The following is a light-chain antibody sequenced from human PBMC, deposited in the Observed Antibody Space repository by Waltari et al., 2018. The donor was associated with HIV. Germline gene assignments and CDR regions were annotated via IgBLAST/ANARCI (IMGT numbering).Light chain of an antibody. CDR1: TSDFGLYDF. CDR2: EVF. V-gene: IGLV2-14*01. CDR3: TSFTSNYTVI. Sequence: QSALPHPASVSGSPGQSITISCTGSTSDFGLYDFICWYQQHPGGVPRVIIYEVFRRPSGVSSRFSGSKSGNTASLTISWLQTEDEADYYCTSFTSNYTVIFGGGTKVTVL. J-gene: IGLJ2*01.